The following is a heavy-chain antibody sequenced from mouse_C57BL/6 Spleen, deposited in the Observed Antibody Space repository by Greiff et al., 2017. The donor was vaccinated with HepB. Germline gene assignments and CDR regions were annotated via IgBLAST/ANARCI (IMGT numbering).Heavy chain of an antibody. V-gene: IGHV7-3*01. CDR3: ARSNYGSSPWGAMDY. Sequence: EVMLVESGGGLVQPGGSLSLSCAASGFTFTDYYMSWVRQPPGKALEWLGFIRNKANGYTTEYSASVKGRFTISRDNSKSILYLQMNALRAEDIATYYCARSNYGSSPWGAMDYWGQGTSVTVSS. J-gene: IGHJ4*01. D-gene: IGHD1-1*01. CDR2: IRNKANGYTT. CDR1: GFTFTDYY.